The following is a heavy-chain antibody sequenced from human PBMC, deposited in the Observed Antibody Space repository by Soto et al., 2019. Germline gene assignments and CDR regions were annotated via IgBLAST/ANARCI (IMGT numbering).Heavy chain of an antibody. V-gene: IGHV3-23*01. Sequence: GGSLRLSCAASGFTFSSYAMSWVRQAPGKGLEWVSAISGSGGSTYYADSVKGRFTISRDNSENTVYLQMNSLRAEDTAVYYCAKRSGNIGGNFDYWGQGTLVTVSS. CDR1: GFTFSSYA. CDR2: ISGSGGST. CDR3: AKRSGNIGGNFDY. J-gene: IGHJ4*02. D-gene: IGHD1-1*01.